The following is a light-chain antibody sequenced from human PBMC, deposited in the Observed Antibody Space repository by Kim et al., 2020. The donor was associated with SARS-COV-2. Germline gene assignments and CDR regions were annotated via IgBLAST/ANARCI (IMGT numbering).Light chain of an antibody. CDR2: SNN. V-gene: IGLV1-44*01. J-gene: IGLJ3*02. CDR3: AAWDDSLNGWV. Sequence: GQRVTISCSGSSSNIVSNTVIWYQQLPGTAPNLLIYSNNQRPSGVPARFSGSKSGTSASLAISGLQSEDEADYYCAAWDDSLNGWVFGGGTQLTVL. CDR1: SSNIVSNT.